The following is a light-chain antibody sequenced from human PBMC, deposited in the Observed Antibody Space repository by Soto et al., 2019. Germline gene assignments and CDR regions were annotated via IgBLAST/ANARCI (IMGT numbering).Light chain of an antibody. J-gene: IGKJ5*01. Sequence: IEMTQSPATLSLSPGERATLYCRASQSVSSYLAWYQQKPGQAPRLLIYDASNRATGIPARFSGSGSGTDFTLTIRSLEPEDFAVYYCQQRSNWPITFGQGTRLET. CDR1: QSVSSY. CDR2: DAS. V-gene: IGKV3-11*01. CDR3: QQRSNWPIT.